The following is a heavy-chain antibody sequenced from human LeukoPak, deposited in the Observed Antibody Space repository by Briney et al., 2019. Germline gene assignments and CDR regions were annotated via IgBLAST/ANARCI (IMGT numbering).Heavy chain of an antibody. CDR3: AKVHYDSSGYGNYFDY. Sequence: GRSLRLSXAASGFTFDDYAMHWVRQAPGKGVEGVSGISWNRGSIGYADSVKGRFTISRDNAKNSLYLQMNSLRAEDMALYYCAKVHYDSSGYGNYFDYWGQGTLVTVSS. CDR2: ISWNRGSI. CDR1: GFTFDDYA. J-gene: IGHJ4*02. D-gene: IGHD3-22*01. V-gene: IGHV3-9*03.